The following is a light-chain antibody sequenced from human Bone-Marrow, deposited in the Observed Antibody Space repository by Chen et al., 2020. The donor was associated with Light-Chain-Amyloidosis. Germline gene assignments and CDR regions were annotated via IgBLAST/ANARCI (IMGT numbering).Light chain of an antibody. V-gene: IGKV3-20*01. CDR1: QSVSSNY. CDR2: GAS. CDR3: HQSGSSSFT. J-gene: IGKJ3*01. Sequence: EIVLTQSPGTLSLSPGERATLSCRASQSVSSNYLAWYQQKPGQAPRLLMYGASRRAAGIPDRFSGSGSGTDFTLTISRLEPEDVAVYYCHQSGSSSFTFAPGTTVDIK.